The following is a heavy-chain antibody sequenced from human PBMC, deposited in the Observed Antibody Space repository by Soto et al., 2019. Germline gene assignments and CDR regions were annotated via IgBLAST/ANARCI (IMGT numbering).Heavy chain of an antibody. CDR3: ARGGAAARPLYYGMDV. CDR1: GFTFSSYA. J-gene: IGHJ6*02. D-gene: IGHD6-13*01. Sequence: VQLLESGGGLVQPGGSLRLSCAASGFTFSSYAMSWVRQAPGKGLEWVGGIIPIFGTANYAQKFQGRVTITADESTSTAYMELSSLRSEDTAVYYCARGGAAARPLYYGMDVWGQGTTVTVSS. V-gene: IGHV1-69*01. CDR2: IIPIFGTA.